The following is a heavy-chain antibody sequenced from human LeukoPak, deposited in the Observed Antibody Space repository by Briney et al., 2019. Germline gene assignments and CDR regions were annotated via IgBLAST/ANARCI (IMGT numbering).Heavy chain of an antibody. CDR3: AREGTLEYGDS. J-gene: IGHJ4*02. CDR2: ISSSSSYI. CDR1: GFTFSSYS. Sequence: PGGSLRLSCAASGFTFSSYSMNWVRQAPGRGLKWVSSISSSSSYIYYADSVKGRFTIPRHNAKNSLYLQMNSLSAEDTAVYYCAREGTLEYGDSWGQGTLVTVSS. D-gene: IGHD4-17*01. V-gene: IGHV3-21*04.